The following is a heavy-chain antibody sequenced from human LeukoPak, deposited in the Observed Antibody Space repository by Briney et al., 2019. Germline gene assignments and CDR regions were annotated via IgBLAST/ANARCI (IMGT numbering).Heavy chain of an antibody. CDR3: ARGSRIAARPSYYYYMDV. CDR2: FDPEDGET. D-gene: IGHD6-6*01. Sequence: ASVKVSCKVSGYTLTELSMHWVRQAPGKGLEWMGGFDPEDGETIYAQKFQGRVTMTEDTSTDTAYMELSSLRSEDTAVYYCARGSRIAARPSYYYYMDVWGKGTTVTVSS. J-gene: IGHJ6*03. V-gene: IGHV1-24*01. CDR1: GYTLTELS.